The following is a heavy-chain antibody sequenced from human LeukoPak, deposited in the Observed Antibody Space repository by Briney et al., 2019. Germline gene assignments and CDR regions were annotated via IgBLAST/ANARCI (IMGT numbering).Heavy chain of an antibody. Sequence: GGSLRLSCAASGFTFSSYSMNWVRQAPGKGLEWVSYISSSSTIYYADSVEGRFTISRDNAKNSLYLQMNSLRAEDTAVYYCARNGLYYGSGSYFFDYWGQGTLVTVSS. D-gene: IGHD3-10*01. CDR1: GFTFSSYS. J-gene: IGHJ4*02. CDR2: ISSSSTI. CDR3: ARNGLYYGSGSYFFDY. V-gene: IGHV3-48*01.